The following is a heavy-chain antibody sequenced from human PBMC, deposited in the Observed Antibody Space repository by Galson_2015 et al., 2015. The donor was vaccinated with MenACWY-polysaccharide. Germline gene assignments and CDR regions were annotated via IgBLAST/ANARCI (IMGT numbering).Heavy chain of an antibody. Sequence: ETLSLTCTVSGGSISSYYWSWIRWPAGKGLEWIGRIYTSGSTNYNPSLKSRVTMSVDTSKNQFSLKLSSVTAADTAVYYCAREHTFPYGSGSYYNMRQYYYYGMDVWGQGTTVTVSS. CDR2: IYTSGST. CDR1: GGSISSYY. J-gene: IGHJ6*02. CDR3: AREHTFPYGSGSYYNMRQYYYYGMDV. D-gene: IGHD3-10*01. V-gene: IGHV4-4*07.